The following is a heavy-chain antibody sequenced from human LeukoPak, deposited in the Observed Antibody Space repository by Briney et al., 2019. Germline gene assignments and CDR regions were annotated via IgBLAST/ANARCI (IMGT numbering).Heavy chain of an antibody. CDR2: IRTKAYGGTT. V-gene: IGHV3-49*03. D-gene: IGHD1-26*01. Sequence: GGSLRLSCTTSGFTFGDYAMSWFRQAPGKGLEWVGFIRTKAYGGTTEYAASVNGRFSISRGDSKSIAYLQMNSLKTEDTAVYYCTTDEGEDTSYWGQGTLVTVSS. CDR1: GFTFGDYA. CDR3: TTDEGEDTSY. J-gene: IGHJ4*02.